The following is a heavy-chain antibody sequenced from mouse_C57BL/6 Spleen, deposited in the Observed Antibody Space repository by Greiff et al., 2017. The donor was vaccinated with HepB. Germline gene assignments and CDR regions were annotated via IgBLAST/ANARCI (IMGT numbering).Heavy chain of an antibody. CDR3: TTRSTPRYAMDY. V-gene: IGHV14-4*01. J-gene: IGHJ4*01. CDR1: GFNIKDDY. D-gene: IGHD5-1*01. Sequence: VQLQQSGAELVRPGASVKLSCTASGFNIKDDYMHWVKQRPEQGLEWIGWIDPENGDTEYASKFQGKATITADTSSNTAYLQLSSLTSEDTAVYYCTTRSTPRYAMDYWGQGTSVTVSS. CDR2: IDPENGDT.